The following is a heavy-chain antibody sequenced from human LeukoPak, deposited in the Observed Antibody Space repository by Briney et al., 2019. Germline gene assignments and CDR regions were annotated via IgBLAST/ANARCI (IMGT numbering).Heavy chain of an antibody. CDR3: ANDIVGATTDFDY. V-gene: IGHV3-23*01. CDR1: GLTFGDYT. Sequence: GGSLRLSCEASGLTFGDYTMHWVRQAPGKGLEWVSAISGSGGSTYYADSVKGRFTISRDNSKNTLYLQMNSLRAEDTAVYYCANDIVGATTDFDYWGQGTLVTVSS. J-gene: IGHJ4*02. CDR2: ISGSGGST. D-gene: IGHD1-26*01.